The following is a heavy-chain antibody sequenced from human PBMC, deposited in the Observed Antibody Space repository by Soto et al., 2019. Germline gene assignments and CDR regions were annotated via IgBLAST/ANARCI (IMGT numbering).Heavy chain of an antibody. CDR3: ARDHYGDLVSTPSDY. J-gene: IGHJ4*02. CDR2: ISAYNGNT. CDR1: GYTFTSYG. Sequence: ASVKVSCKASGYTFTSYGISWVRQAPGQGLEWMGWISAYNGNTNYAQKLQGRVTMTTETSTSTAYMELRSLRSDDTAVYYCARDHYGDLVSTPSDYWGQGTLVTVSS. D-gene: IGHD4-17*01. V-gene: IGHV1-18*01.